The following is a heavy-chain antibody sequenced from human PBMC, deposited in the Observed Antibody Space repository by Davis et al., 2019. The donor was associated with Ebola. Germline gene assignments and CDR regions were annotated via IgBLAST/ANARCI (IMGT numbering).Heavy chain of an antibody. V-gene: IGHV1-46*01. CDR1: GYTFTSYY. J-gene: IGHJ4*02. CDR3: ARGYCTNVVCYELPVIDY. CDR2: INPSGGST. D-gene: IGHD2-8*01. Sequence: AASVTVSCLASGYTFTSYYMHWVRQAPGQGLEWMGIINPSGGSTSYAQKFQGRVTMTRDTSTSTVYMERSSLRSEDTAVYYCARGYCTNVVCYELPVIDYWGQGTLVTVSA.